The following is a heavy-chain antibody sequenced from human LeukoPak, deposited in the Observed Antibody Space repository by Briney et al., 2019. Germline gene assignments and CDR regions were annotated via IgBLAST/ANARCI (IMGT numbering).Heavy chain of an antibody. CDR3: ASLEDGPWYYYYYMDV. Sequence: EASVKVSCKASGGTFSSYAMSWVRQAPGQGLEWMGGIIPIFGTANYAQKFQGRVTITTDESTSTAYMELSSLRSEDTAVYYCASLEDGPWYYYYYMDVWGKGTTVTVSS. V-gene: IGHV1-69*05. CDR2: IIPIFGTA. CDR1: GGTFSSYA. J-gene: IGHJ6*03. D-gene: IGHD5-24*01.